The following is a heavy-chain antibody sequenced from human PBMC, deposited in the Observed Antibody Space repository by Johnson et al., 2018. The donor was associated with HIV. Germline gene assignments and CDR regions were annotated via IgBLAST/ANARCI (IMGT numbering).Heavy chain of an antibody. Sequence: QVQLVESGGGVVQPGRSLRLSCAASGFTFSSYGMHWVRQAPGKGLEWVAVISFDGRNKYYADSVQGQFTISRDNSKNTLFLHMNSLGADDTAVYYCAKCRDYDSGGCSEAFDIWGQGTMVTVSS. J-gene: IGHJ3*02. CDR2: ISFDGRNK. D-gene: IGHD3-22*01. CDR1: GFTFSSYG. CDR3: AKCRDYDSGGCSEAFDI. V-gene: IGHV3-30*18.